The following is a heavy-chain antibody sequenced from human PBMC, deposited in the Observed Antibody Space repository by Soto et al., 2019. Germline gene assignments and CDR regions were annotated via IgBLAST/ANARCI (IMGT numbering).Heavy chain of an antibody. V-gene: IGHV4-4*02. Sequence: QVQLQESGPGLVKPSGTLSLTCAVSGASISTTNWWTWVRRPPGKGLEWIGEIYHSGSTNYNPSLKSRVTISVDKSKSQFSLNLDSVTAADTAVYYCARGGSSDWLRLFHQWGQGTLVTVSS. CDR2: IYHSGST. CDR3: ARGGSSDWLRLFHQ. D-gene: IGHD6-19*01. CDR1: GASISTTNW. J-gene: IGHJ1*01.